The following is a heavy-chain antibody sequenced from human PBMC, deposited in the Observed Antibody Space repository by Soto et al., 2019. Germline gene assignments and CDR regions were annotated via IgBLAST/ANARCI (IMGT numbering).Heavy chain of an antibody. V-gene: IGHV3-9*01. J-gene: IGHJ4*02. D-gene: IGHD3-10*01. CDR2: ISWNSGTI. CDR3: AKVRDVLVWFGDFDY. CDR1: GFTFDDYP. Sequence: EVQLVESGGGSVQPGRSLRLSCAASGFTFDDYPMHWVRQVPGKGLEWVSGISWNSGTIEYADSVKGRFTTFRDNAMNSLYLQMKSLRAEDTALYYCAKVRDVLVWFGDFDYWGQGILVTVSS.